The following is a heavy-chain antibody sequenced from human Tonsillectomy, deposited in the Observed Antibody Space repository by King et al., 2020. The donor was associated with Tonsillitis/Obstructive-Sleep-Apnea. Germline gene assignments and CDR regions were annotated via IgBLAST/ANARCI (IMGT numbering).Heavy chain of an antibody. CDR3: ARGDGDYGDAFDI. Sequence: VQLPQWGAGLLKPSETLSLTCAVYGGSFSGYYWSWLRQSPGKGLEWIGEINHSGSTNYDPFLKTRVTISVDTSKNQFSLKLSSVTAADTAVYYCARGDGDYGDAFDIWGQGTVVSVSS. D-gene: IGHD4-17*01. V-gene: IGHV4-34*01. J-gene: IGHJ3*02. CDR1: GGSFSGYY. CDR2: INHSGST.